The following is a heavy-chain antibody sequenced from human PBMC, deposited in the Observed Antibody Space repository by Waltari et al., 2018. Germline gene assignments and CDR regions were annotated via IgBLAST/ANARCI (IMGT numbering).Heavy chain of an antibody. Sequence: QVQLVESGGGVVQPGRSLRFSCAASGSTFSSSALHWVRQAPGKGLEWVAVISYDGSKKYYADSVKGRFTISRDDSKNTVFLQMSSLRHEDTAVYFCARTVVPASMLITFNIWGQGTLVTVSS. D-gene: IGHD2-2*01. J-gene: IGHJ3*02. CDR2: ISYDGSKK. CDR3: ARTVVPASMLITFNI. CDR1: GSTFSSSA. V-gene: IGHV3-30*04.